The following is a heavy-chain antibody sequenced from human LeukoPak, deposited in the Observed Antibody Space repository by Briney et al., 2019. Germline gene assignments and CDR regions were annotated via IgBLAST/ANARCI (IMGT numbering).Heavy chain of an antibody. CDR1: GYTFTNYA. CDR3: ARGTAEPDY. Sequence: ASVKVSFKAPGYTFTNYAMNWVRQAPGQGLEWMGWINTNTGNPTYAQGFTGRFVFSLDTSVSTAYLQISSLKAEDTAVYYCARGTAEPDYWGQGTLVTVSS. D-gene: IGHD5-18*01. J-gene: IGHJ4*02. V-gene: IGHV7-4-1*02. CDR2: INTNTGNP.